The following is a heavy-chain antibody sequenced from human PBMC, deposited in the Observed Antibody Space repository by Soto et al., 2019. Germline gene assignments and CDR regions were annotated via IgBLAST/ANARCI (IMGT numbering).Heavy chain of an antibody. Sequence: QVQLQESGPGLVKPSQTLSLTCTVSGGSISSGGYYWSWIRQHPGKGLEWIGYIYYSGSTYYNPSLKSRVTISVDTSKNQFSLKLSSVTAADTAVYYCARNVGGYCSSTSCYYYYYMDVWGKGTTVTVSS. V-gene: IGHV4-31*03. CDR3: ARNVGGYCSSTSCYYYYYMDV. J-gene: IGHJ6*03. CDR2: IYYSGST. D-gene: IGHD2-2*03. CDR1: GGSISSGGYY.